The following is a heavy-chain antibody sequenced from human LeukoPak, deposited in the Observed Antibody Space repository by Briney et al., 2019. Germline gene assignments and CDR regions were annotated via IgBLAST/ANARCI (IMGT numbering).Heavy chain of an antibody. Sequence: GGSLRLSCAASGFTFSSYAMSWVRQAPGKGLERVSAISGSGGSTYYADSVKGRFTISRDNSKNTLYLQMNSLRAEDTAVYYCAKDPGMTTVTTSYHWGQGTLVTVSS. D-gene: IGHD4-17*01. J-gene: IGHJ5*02. CDR2: ISGSGGST. V-gene: IGHV3-23*01. CDR1: GFTFSSYA. CDR3: AKDPGMTTVTTSYH.